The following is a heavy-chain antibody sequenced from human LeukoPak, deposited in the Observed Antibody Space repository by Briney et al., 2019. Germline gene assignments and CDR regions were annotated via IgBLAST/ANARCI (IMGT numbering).Heavy chain of an antibody. D-gene: IGHD4-17*01. CDR1: GFTFSSYA. Sequence: QSGGSLRLSCAASGFTFSSYAMHWVRQAPGKGLEWVAVISYDGSNKYYADSVKGRFTISRDNSKNTLYLQMNSLRAEDTAVYYCARDGFTVTPLYYYYGMDVWGQGTTVTVSS. CDR2: ISYDGSNK. V-gene: IGHV3-30-3*01. J-gene: IGHJ6*02. CDR3: ARDGFTVTPLYYYYGMDV.